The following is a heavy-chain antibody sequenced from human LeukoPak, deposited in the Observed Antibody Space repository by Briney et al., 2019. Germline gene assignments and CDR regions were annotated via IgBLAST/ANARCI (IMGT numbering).Heavy chain of an antibody. CDR2: TDPKRGAT. V-gene: IGHV1-2*02. Sequence: ATVKVSCKASGYTFTDYNVHWVRQAPGQGLEWVGWTDPKRGATKYAQKFEGRVTMTRDTSITTFYMELNSLTFDDTAMYTCASVGLTRGEAFDVWGQGTMVTVSS. CDR1: GYTFTDYN. D-gene: IGHD3-10*01. J-gene: IGHJ3*01. CDR3: ASVGLTRGEAFDV.